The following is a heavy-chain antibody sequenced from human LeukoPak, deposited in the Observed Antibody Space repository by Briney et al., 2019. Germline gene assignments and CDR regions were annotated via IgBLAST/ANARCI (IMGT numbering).Heavy chain of an antibody. V-gene: IGHV3-21*01. CDR1: GFTFSSYS. CDR3: ARALPGLSGSYGY. J-gene: IGHJ4*02. Sequence: PGGSLRLSCAASGFTFSSYSMNWVRQAPGKGLEWDSSISSSSSYIYYADSVKGRFTISRDNAKNSLYLQMNSLRAEDTAVYYCARALPGLSGSYGYWGQGTLVTVSS. CDR2: ISSSSSYI. D-gene: IGHD1-26*01.